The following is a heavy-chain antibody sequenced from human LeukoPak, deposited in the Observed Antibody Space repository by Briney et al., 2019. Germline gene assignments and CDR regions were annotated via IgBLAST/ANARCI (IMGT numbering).Heavy chain of an antibody. Sequence: ASVKVSCKASGYTFTSYGISWVRQAPGQGLEGMGWISAYNGNTNYAQKLQGRVTMATGTSTSTAYMELRSLRSDDTAVYYCARDTFNYYDSSGHDAFDIWGQGTMVTVSS. V-gene: IGHV1-18*01. D-gene: IGHD3-22*01. CDR2: ISAYNGNT. J-gene: IGHJ3*02. CDR1: GYTFTSYG. CDR3: ARDTFNYYDSSGHDAFDI.